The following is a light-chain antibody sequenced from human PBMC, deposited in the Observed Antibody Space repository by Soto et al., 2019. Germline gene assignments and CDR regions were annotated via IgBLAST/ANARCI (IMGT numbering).Light chain of an antibody. CDR3: QQFCYTPA. CDR2: WAS. CDR1: RSVLFPTNNKNF. V-gene: IGKV4-1*01. Sequence: SLAVTLGDRATVNCSSSRSVLFPTNNKNFLAWYQRTPGQSPKLLINWASAREPGAPDRCSGSASGTDITLNINSLQDDDVATYYCQQFCYTPAFGQGTKVDIK. J-gene: IGKJ1*01.